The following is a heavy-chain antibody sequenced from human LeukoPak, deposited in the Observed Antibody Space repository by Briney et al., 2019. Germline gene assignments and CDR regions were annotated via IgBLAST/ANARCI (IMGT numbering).Heavy chain of an antibody. D-gene: IGHD6-13*01. CDR3: ARGMIAASELRLA. Sequence: SETLSLTCVVYGGPFSGYYRSWIRQPPGKWLEWIGEINHSGITRYNPSLKSRVTISVDTSKNQFSLKLYSVTAADTAVYYCARGMIAASELRLAWGQGTLVTVSS. CDR1: GGPFSGYY. V-gene: IGHV4-34*01. CDR2: INHSGIT. J-gene: IGHJ5*02.